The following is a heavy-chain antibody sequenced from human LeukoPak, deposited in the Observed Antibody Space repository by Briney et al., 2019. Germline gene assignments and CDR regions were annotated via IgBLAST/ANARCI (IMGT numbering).Heavy chain of an antibody. V-gene: IGHV3-23*01. J-gene: IGHJ3*02. CDR2: ISGSGGST. CDR1: GFTFSTYW. Sequence: GGSLRLSCAASGFTFSTYWMHWVRQAPGKGLEWVSAISGSGGSTYYADSVKGRFTISRDNSKNTLCLQMNSLRAEDTAVYYCAKAATYSYGDAFDIWGQGTMVTVSS. D-gene: IGHD5-18*01. CDR3: AKAATYSYGDAFDI.